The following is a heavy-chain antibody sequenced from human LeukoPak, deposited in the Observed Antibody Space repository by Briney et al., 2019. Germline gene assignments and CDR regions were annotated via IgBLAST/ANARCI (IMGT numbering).Heavy chain of an antibody. CDR1: GFSLSTSGMC. CDR2: IDWDDDK. J-gene: IGHJ4*02. D-gene: IGHD5-12*01. CDR3: TRRAYDPAGTQYYFDY. Sequence: SGPALVKPTQTLTLTCTFSGFSLSTSGMCVTWIRQPPGKALEWLARIDWDDDKYYTISLKTRLTISKDTSKNQVVLTMTNMDPVDTATYYCTRRAYDPAGTQYYFDYWGPGTLVTVSS. V-gene: IGHV2-70*11.